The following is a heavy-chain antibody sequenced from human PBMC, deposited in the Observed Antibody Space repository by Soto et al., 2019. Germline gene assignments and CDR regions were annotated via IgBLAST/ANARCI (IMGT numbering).Heavy chain of an antibody. V-gene: IGHV3-15*01. CDR1: GFTFSNAW. J-gene: IGHJ4*02. Sequence: GGSLRLSCAASGFTFSNAWINWVRQAPWKGLEWVARIKSKPDGGTIDYAAPVKGRFTISRDDSKNTLYVQMNSLETEDTAVYYCSTGGQYFDYWGQGALVTVSS. CDR2: IKSKPDGGTI. CDR3: STGGQYFDY.